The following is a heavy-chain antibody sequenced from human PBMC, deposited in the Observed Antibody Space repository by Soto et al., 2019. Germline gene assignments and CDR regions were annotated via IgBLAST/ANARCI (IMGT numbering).Heavy chain of an antibody. CDR1: GGTFSSYA. CDR3: ARDRGYCTNGVCDYYYYYGMDV. CDR2: IIPIFGTA. J-gene: IGHJ6*02. V-gene: IGHV1-69*13. Sequence: GASVKVSCKASGGTFSSYAISWVRQAPGQGLEWMGGIIPIFGTANYAQKFQGRVTITADESTGTAYMDLSSLRSEDTAVYYCARDRGYCTNGVCDYYYYYGMDVWGQGTTVTVSS. D-gene: IGHD2-8*01.